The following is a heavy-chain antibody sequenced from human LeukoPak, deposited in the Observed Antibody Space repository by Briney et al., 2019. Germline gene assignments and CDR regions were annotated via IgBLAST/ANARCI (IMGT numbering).Heavy chain of an antibody. V-gene: IGHV3-13*01. CDR1: VVSFSNDD. J-gene: IGHJ6*03. CDR3: ARGGDFGCIYGGYYYMDV. D-gene: IGHD5-18*01. Sequence: GGSLRLSCAASVVSFSNDDMQWGRQTAGQGLERVSTIGTNADTYYLASVKGRFTISRENAKNSLYLQMNSLRAGDTAVYYCARGGDFGCIYGGYYYMDVWGKGTTVTVSS. CDR2: IGTNADT.